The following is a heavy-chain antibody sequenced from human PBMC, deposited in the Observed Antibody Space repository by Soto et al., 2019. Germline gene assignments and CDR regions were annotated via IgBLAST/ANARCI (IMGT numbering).Heavy chain of an antibody. CDR1: GGSISSYY. V-gene: IGHV4-59*01. CDR2: VHYSGST. Sequence: PSETLSLTCTVSGGSISSYYWTWIRQPPGKGLEWIGYVHYSGSTNYNPSLRSRGTITVDTSKNQFSLKLRSVTAADTAVYYCARDQLGYCSRTTCYNGLGPWGQGTLVTVSS. J-gene: IGHJ5*02. D-gene: IGHD2-2*02. CDR3: ARDQLGYCSRTTCYNGLGP.